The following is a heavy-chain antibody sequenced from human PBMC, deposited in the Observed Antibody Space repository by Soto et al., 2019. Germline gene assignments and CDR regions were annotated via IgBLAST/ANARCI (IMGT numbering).Heavy chain of an antibody. CDR2: ISSSGSTI. D-gene: IGHD2-2*01. CDR3: ARGSPAATSHYYYYGMDV. CDR1: GFTFSDYY. J-gene: IGHJ6*02. Sequence: GGSLRLSCAASGFTFSDYYMSWIRQAPGKGLEWVSYISSSGSTIYYADSVKGRFTISRDNAKNSLYLQMNSLRAEDTAVYYCARGSPAATSHYYYYGMDVWGQGTPVTVSS. V-gene: IGHV3-11*01.